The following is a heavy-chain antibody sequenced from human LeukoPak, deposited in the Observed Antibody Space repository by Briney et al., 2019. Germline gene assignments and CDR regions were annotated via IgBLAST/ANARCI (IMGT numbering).Heavy chain of an antibody. J-gene: IGHJ5*02. CDR3: ARGLYRGVAGTGSSWFDP. CDR1: GGSISSSNW. Sequence: SGTLSLTCAVSGGSISSSNWWSWVRQPPGKGLEWIGEIYHSGSTNYNPSLKSRVTISVDTSKNQFSLKLSSVTAADTAVYYCARGLYRGVAGTGSSWFDPWGQGTLVTVSS. V-gene: IGHV4-4*02. D-gene: IGHD6-19*01. CDR2: IYHSGST.